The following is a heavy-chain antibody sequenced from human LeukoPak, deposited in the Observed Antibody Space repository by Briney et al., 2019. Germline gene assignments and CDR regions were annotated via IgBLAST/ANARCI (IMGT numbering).Heavy chain of an antibody. V-gene: IGHV3-7*01. CDR3: ARESDYYDSSGYYYDRGFGSY. D-gene: IGHD3-22*01. Sequence: PGGSLRLSCAASGFTFSSYSMNWVRQAPGKGLEWVANIKQDGSEKYYVDSVKGRFTISRDNAKNSLYLQMNSLRAEDTAVYYCARESDYYDSSGYYYDRGFGSYWGQGTLVTVSS. J-gene: IGHJ4*02. CDR1: GFTFSSYS. CDR2: IKQDGSEK.